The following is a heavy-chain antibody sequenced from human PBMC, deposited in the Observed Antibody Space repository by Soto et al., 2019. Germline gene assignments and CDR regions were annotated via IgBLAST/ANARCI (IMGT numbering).Heavy chain of an antibody. J-gene: IGHJ3*02. CDR2: IHYRGST. CDR1: GGSVSSSSNY. V-gene: IGHV4-39*01. CDR3: AKHVEMATIDASDI. Sequence: QLQLQESGPGLVQPSETLSLICTVSGGSVSSSSNYWGWVRQPPGKGLEWITTIHYRGSTYYNPSLQSRATISLDTSKNQFSLRLTSVTAADTAIYYCAKHVEMATIDASDIWGQGTMVTVSS.